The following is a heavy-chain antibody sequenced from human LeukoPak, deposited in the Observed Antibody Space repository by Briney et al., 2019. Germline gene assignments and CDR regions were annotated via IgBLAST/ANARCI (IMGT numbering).Heavy chain of an antibody. J-gene: IGHJ4*02. V-gene: IGHV3-23*01. D-gene: IGHD6-13*01. Sequence: GGSLRLSCAASGFTLRTYAMTWVRQAPGRGLEWVSAITGGGGSEFYADSVKGRFTVSRDISTNTLYLQMSSLRVDDTAVYYCARELAISAAANDYWGQGTLVTVPS. CDR1: GFTLRTYA. CDR2: ITGGGGSE. CDR3: ARELAISAAANDY.